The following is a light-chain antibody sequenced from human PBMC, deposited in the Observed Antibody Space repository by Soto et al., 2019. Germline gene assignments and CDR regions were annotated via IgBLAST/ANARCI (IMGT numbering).Light chain of an antibody. J-gene: IGKJ1*01. Sequence: EIVXTQSPGILSLSPGERATLSCRASQSVSNDFLAWYQQKPGQAPRLLIYGASTRATDVPDRFSGSGSGADFTLSISRLEPEDFAVYYCQQYGSSPPRTFGQGTKVDIK. CDR1: QSVSNDF. CDR2: GAS. V-gene: IGKV3-20*01. CDR3: QQYGSSPPRT.